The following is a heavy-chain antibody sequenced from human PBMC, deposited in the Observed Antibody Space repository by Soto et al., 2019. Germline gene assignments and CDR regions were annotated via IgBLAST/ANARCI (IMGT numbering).Heavy chain of an antibody. CDR1: GYTFTGYY. J-gene: IGHJ6*02. CDR2: INPNSGGT. Sequence: QVQLVQSGAEVKKPGASVKVSCKASGYTFTGYYMHWVRQAPGQGLEWMGWINPNSGGTNYAQKFQGRVTMTRDTSISTDYMELSRLRPDDTAVYYCARGDLYSSASPLKGMDVWGQGTTVTVSS. CDR3: ARGDLYSSASPLKGMDV. D-gene: IGHD6-6*01. V-gene: IGHV1-2*02.